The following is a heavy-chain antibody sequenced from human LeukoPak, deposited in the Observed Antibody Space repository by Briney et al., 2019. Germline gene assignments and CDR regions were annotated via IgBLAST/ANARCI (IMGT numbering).Heavy chain of an antibody. CDR1: GFTFSSYG. CDR3: AKDVKGRLVIHIIDY. CDR2: ISYDGSNK. J-gene: IGHJ4*02. V-gene: IGHV3-30*18. Sequence: PGRSLRLSCAASGFTFSSYGMHWVRQAPGKGLEWVAVISYDGSNKYYADSVKGRFTISRDNSKNTLYLQMNSLRAEDTAVYYCAKDVKGRLVIHIIDYWGQGTLVTVSS. D-gene: IGHD3-9*01.